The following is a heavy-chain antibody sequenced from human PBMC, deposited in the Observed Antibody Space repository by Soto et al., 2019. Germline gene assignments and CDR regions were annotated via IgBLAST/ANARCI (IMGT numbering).Heavy chain of an antibody. Sequence: GGSLRLSCAASGFTFSDYYMSWIRQAPGKGLEWVSYISSSGSTIYYADSVKGRFTISRDNAKNSLYLQMNSLRAEDTAVYYCARDRESYYYYYYMDVWGKGTTVTVSS. J-gene: IGHJ6*03. D-gene: IGHD3-10*01. CDR3: ARDRESYYYYYYMDV. CDR2: ISSSGSTI. CDR1: GFTFSDYY. V-gene: IGHV3-11*01.